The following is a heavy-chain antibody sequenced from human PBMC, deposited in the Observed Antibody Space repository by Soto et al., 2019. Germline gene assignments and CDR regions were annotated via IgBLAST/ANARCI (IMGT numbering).Heavy chain of an antibody. V-gene: IGHV1-69*13. J-gene: IGHJ5*02. CDR1: GGTFSSYA. CDR2: IIPIFGTA. Sequence: SVKVSCKASGGTFSSYAISWVRQAPGQGLEWMGGIIPIFGTANYAQKFQGRVMITADESTSTAYMELSSLRSEDTAVYYCARENRYYYDSSGYPFDPWGQGTLVTVSS. D-gene: IGHD3-22*01. CDR3: ARENRYYYDSSGYPFDP.